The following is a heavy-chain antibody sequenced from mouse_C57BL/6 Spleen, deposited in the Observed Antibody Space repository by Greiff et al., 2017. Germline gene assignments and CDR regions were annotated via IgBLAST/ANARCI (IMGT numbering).Heavy chain of an antibody. V-gene: IGHV14-4*01. CDR2: IDPENGDT. D-gene: IGHD4-1*01. CDR1: GFNIKDDY. Sequence: VQLQQSGAELVRPGASVKLSCTASGFNIKDDYMHWVKQRPEQGLEWIGWIDPENGDTEYASKFQGKATITADTYSNTAYLQLSSLTSEDTAVYYCTTRANSDYWGQGTTLTVSS. CDR3: TTRANSDY. J-gene: IGHJ2*01.